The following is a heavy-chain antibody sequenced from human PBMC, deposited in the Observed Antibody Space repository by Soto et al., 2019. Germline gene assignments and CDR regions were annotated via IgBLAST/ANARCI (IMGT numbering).Heavy chain of an antibody. D-gene: IGHD6-19*01. Sequence: VASVKVSCKASGYTFTAYSMHWVRQAPGQGLEWVGWFNPNSGDTIYAQKFQGRVTLTRDTSIGTAYMELYSLTSDDTAVYYCAREASAVISLDYWGQGTLVTVS. CDR1: GYTFTAYS. CDR3: AREASAVISLDY. V-gene: IGHV1-2*02. CDR2: FNPNSGDT. J-gene: IGHJ4*02.